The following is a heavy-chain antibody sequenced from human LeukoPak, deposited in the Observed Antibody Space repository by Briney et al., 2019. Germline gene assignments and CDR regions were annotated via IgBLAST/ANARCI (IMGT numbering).Heavy chain of an antibody. CDR1: GVSFSGYY. V-gene: IGHV4-34*01. J-gene: IGHJ5*02. Sequence: PSETLSLTCAVYGVSFSGYYWSWIRQPPGKGLEWIGEINHSGSANYNPSLKSRVTISVDTSKNQFSLKLSSVTAADTAVYYCARHRGRVRYFDWLPRHNWFDPWGQGTLVTVSS. CDR3: ARHRGRVRYFDWLPRHNWFDP. CDR2: INHSGSA. D-gene: IGHD3-9*01.